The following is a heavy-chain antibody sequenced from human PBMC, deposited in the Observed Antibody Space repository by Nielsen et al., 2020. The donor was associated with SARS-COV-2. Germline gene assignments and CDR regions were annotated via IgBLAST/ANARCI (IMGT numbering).Heavy chain of an antibody. D-gene: IGHD3-9*01. V-gene: IGHV3-21*01. Sequence: GESLKISCAASGFTFSSYSMNWVRQAPGKGLEWVSSISSSSSYIYYADSVKGRFTISRDNAKNSLYLQMNSLRAEDTAVYYCARAEGILTDYYYYGMDVWGQGTTVTVSS. CDR3: ARAEGILTDYYYYGMDV. J-gene: IGHJ6*02. CDR2: ISSSSSYI. CDR1: GFTFSSYS.